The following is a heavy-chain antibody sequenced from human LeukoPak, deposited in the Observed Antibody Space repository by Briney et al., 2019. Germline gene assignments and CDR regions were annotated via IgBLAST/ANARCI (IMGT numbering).Heavy chain of an antibody. V-gene: IGHV1-18*01. CDR3: AREDSGYDPTYYYYGMDV. Sequence: ASVKVSCKASGYTFTSYGISWVRQAPGQGLEWMGWISAYNGNTNYAQKLQGRVTMTTDTSTSTAYMELRSLRSDDTAVYYRAREDSGYDPTYYYYGMDVWGQGTTVTVSS. D-gene: IGHD5-12*01. J-gene: IGHJ6*02. CDR2: ISAYNGNT. CDR1: GYTFTSYG.